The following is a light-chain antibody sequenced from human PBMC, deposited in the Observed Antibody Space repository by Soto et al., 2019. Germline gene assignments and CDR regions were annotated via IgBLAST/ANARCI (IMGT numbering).Light chain of an antibody. CDR2: DTS. CDR3: QQRGNSIT. Sequence: EIVLTQTPATLSLSPGQRATLSCWASQSVKTYLMWYQHKPAQAPRLLIYDTSNRATGIPDRFSGSGSGTGFTLTISNLKPEDSAVYYCQQRGNSITFGGGTKVEI. J-gene: IGKJ4*02. CDR1: QSVKTY. V-gene: IGKV3-11*01.